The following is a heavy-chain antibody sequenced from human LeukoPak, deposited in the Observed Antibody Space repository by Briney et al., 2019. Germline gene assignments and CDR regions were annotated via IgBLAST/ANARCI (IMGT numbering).Heavy chain of an antibody. CDR1: GFTVRSNY. V-gene: IGHV3-53*01. CDR2: IYSGGST. J-gene: IGHJ6*02. CDR3: AREYYFGLDV. Sequence: GGSLRLSCAASGFTVRSNYMSWVRQALGKGLEWVSVIYSGGSTYYADSVKGRFTISRDNSKNTLYLQMNSLRAEDTAVYYCAREYYFGLDVWGQGTTVTVSS.